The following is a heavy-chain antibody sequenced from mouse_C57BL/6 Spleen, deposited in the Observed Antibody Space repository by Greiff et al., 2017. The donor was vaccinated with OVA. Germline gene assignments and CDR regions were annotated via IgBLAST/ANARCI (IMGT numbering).Heavy chain of an antibody. V-gene: IGHV1-19*01. J-gene: IGHJ2*01. D-gene: IGHD3-3*01. Sequence: VQLKESGPVLVKPGASVKMSCKASGYTFTDYYMNWVKQSHGKSLEWIGVINPYNGGTSYNQKFKGKATLTVDKSSSTAYMELNSLTSEDSAVYYCARRAASIFDYWGQGTTLTVSS. CDR2: INPYNGGT. CDR3: ARRAASIFDY. CDR1: GYTFTDYY.